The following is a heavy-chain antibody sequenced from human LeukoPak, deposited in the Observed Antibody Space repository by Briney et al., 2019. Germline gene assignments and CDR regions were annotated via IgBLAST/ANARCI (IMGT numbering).Heavy chain of an antibody. CDR2: IYPGDSDP. Sequence: GESLKISCKGSGYSFTNFWIGWVRQMPGKGLEWMGIIYPGDSDPRYSPSFQGQVTISADMSISTAYLQWSSLKASDTAMYYCARAKYGEGEEFDYWGQGTLVTVSS. D-gene: IGHD4/OR15-4a*01. V-gene: IGHV5-51*01. CDR3: ARAKYGEGEEFDY. CDR1: GYSFTNFW. J-gene: IGHJ4*02.